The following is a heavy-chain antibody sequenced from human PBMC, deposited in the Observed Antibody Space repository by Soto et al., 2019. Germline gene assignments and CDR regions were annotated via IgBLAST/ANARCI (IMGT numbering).Heavy chain of an antibody. J-gene: IGHJ4*02. Sequence: QLVQSGAEVKKPGASVRVSCKTSGPTFIAYYIHWVRQAPGQGLEWMGWIDPKSGGTTYEQKFLGRVTMTRDTSIKKAYMDLNRLTSDDTAVYYCASVSVDVPEWGQGTLITVSS. CDR1: GPTFIAYY. CDR2: IDPKSGGT. D-gene: IGHD3-16*01. V-gene: IGHV1-2*02. CDR3: ASVSVDVPE.